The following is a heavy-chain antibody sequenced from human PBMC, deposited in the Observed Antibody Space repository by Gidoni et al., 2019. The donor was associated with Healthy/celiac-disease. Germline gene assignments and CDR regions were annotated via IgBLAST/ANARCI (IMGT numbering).Heavy chain of an antibody. CDR1: GFTFSSYS. D-gene: IGHD2-21*01. Sequence: EVQLVESGGGLVKPGGSLRLSCAASGFTFSSYSMNWVRQAPGKGLEWVSSISSSSSYIYYADSVKGRFTISRDNAKNSLYLQMNSLRAEDTAVYYCARVGGADIQTYYLDYWGQGTLVTVSS. CDR3: ARVGGADIQTYYLDY. V-gene: IGHV3-21*01. CDR2: ISSSSSYI. J-gene: IGHJ4*02.